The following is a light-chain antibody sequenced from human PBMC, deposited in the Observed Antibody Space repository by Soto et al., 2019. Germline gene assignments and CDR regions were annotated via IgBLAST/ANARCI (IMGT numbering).Light chain of an antibody. J-gene: IGKJ4*01. CDR1: QSVSKY. CDR3: QQRSNWRGT. V-gene: IGKV3-11*01. Sequence: EIVLTQSPATLSLSPGERATLSCRASQSVSKYLAWYQQKPGQAPRLLIYDASNRATGIPARFSGSVSGTDFTLTISSLEAEDFAVYYCQQRSNWRGTFGGGTKVESK. CDR2: DAS.